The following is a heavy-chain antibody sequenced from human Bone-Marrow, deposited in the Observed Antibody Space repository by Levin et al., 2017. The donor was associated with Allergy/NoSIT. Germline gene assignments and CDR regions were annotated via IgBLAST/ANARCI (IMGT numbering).Heavy chain of an antibody. J-gene: IGHJ4*02. CDR3: AGGTTNDYDSGTYSS. Sequence: PSETLSLTCTVSGGSISSYDYFWNWIRQSPGKGLEWIGYVSSNGRTNSEPSLRSRITLSLDTSENQFSLKLTSVTAADTAVYYCAGGTTNDYDSGTYSSWGQGTLVTVSS. CDR2: VSSNGRT. V-gene: IGHV4-30-4*01. D-gene: IGHD3-10*01. CDR1: GGSISSYDYF.